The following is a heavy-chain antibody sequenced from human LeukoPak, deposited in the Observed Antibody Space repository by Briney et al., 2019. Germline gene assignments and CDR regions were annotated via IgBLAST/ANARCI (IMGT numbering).Heavy chain of an antibody. CDR1: GFTYSSYA. J-gene: IGHJ4*02. Sequence: GGSLRLSCAASGFTYSSYAMSWVRQAPGKGLEWVSAISGSGGSTYYADSVKGRFTISRDNSKNTLYLQMNSLRAEDTAVYYCAKGSVRVMTTVTTGFDYWGQGTLVTVSS. CDR2: ISGSGGST. CDR3: AKGSVRVMTTVTTGFDY. V-gene: IGHV3-23*01. D-gene: IGHD4-17*01.